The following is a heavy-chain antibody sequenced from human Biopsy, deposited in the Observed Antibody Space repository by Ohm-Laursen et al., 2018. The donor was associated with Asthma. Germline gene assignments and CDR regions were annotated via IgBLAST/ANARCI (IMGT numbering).Heavy chain of an antibody. CDR1: GRHFGSYN. J-gene: IGHJ4*02. CDR2: ITFDGSTQ. Sequence: SLRLSCSAAGRHFGSYNMHWARQAPGKGLEWVAVITFDGSTQHYGDSVKGRFTISRDNSKNMLFLQMNSLRAEDTAVYYCLRDTLGYYFDIWGQGTQVTVSS. D-gene: IGHD6-13*01. CDR3: LRDTLGYYFDI. V-gene: IGHV3-30-3*01.